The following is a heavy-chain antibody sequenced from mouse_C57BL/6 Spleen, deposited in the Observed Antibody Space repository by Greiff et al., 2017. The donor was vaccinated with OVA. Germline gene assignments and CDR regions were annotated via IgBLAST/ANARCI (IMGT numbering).Heavy chain of an antibody. CDR1: GYTFTDYY. Sequence: VQLQQSGPVLVKPGASVKMSCKASGYTFTDYYMNWVKQSHGKSLEWIGVINPYNGGTSYNQKFKGKATLTVDKSSSTAYLELNILPSEYSTVDSCAKSNYSNYGFAYWGQGTLVTVSA. CDR3: AKSNYSNYGFAY. CDR2: INPYNGGT. V-gene: IGHV1-19*01. D-gene: IGHD2-5*01. J-gene: IGHJ3*01.